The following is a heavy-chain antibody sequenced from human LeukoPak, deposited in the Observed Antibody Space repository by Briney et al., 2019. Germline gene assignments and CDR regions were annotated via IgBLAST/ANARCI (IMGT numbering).Heavy chain of an antibody. J-gene: IGHJ4*02. V-gene: IGHV3-33*08. CDR1: GFTFSSYA. CDR2: IWYDGSNK. D-gene: IGHD3-22*01. Sequence: GGSLRLSCAASGFTFSSYAMSWVRQAPGKGLEWVAVIWYDGSNKYYADSVKGRFTISRDNSKNTLYLQMNSLRAEDTAAYYCARDKPPPYYYDSSGIFDYWGQGTLVTVSS. CDR3: ARDKPPPYYYDSSGIFDY.